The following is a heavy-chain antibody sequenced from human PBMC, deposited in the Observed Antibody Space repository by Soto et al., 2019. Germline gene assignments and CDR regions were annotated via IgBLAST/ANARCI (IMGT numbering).Heavy chain of an antibody. CDR1: GVSISSSSYY. J-gene: IGHJ4*02. Sequence: PSETLSLTCTFSGVSISSSSYYLGWIRQPPGKGLEWIGSIYYSGSTYYNPSLKSRVTISVDTSKNQFSLKLSSVTAADTAVYYCASHPTKYYYDSSGYYWGQGTLVTVSS. CDR2: IYYSGST. D-gene: IGHD3-22*01. CDR3: ASHPTKYYYDSSGYY. V-gene: IGHV4-39*01.